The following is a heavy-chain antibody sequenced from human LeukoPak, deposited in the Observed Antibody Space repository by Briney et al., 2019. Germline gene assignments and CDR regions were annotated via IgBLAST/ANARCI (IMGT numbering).Heavy chain of an antibody. CDR1: GFTFSNAW. V-gene: IGHV3-15*01. J-gene: IGHJ4*02. Sequence: PGGSLRLSCAASGFTFSNAWMSWVRQAPGKGLEWVGRIKSKTDGGTTDYAAPVKGRFTISRDDSKNTLYLQMNSLKTEDTAVYYCTTEWGNGYYDILTGSESFDYWGQGTLVTVSS. D-gene: IGHD3-9*01. CDR3: TTEWGNGYYDILTGSESFDY. CDR2: IKSKTDGGTT.